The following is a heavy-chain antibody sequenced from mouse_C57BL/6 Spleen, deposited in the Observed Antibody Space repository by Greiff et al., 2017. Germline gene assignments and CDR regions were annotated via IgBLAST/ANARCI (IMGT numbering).Heavy chain of an antibody. CDR1: GFNIKDYY. V-gene: IGHV14-1*01. Sequence: VQLQQSGAELVRPGASVTLSCTASGFNIKDYYMHWVKQRPEQGLEWIGRIDPEDGDTEYAPKFQGKATMTAETSSNTAYLQLSSLTSEDTAVYYCTTEGYDTWFAYWGEETLVTVS. CDR3: TTEGYDTWFAY. D-gene: IGHD2-14*01. J-gene: IGHJ3*01. CDR2: IDPEDGDT.